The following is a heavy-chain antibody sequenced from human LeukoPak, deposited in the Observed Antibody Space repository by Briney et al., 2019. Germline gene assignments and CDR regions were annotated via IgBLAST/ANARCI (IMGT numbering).Heavy chain of an antibody. D-gene: IGHD3-22*01. J-gene: IGHJ4*02. CDR1: GGSISSSSYY. CDR2: IYYSGST. Sequence: SETLSLTCTVSGGSISSSSYYWGWIRQPPRKGLEWIGSIYYSGSTYYNPSLKSRVTISVDTSKNQFSLKLSSVTAADTAVYYCARRHHPFYYYDSRGVFFDYWGQGTLVTVSS. V-gene: IGHV4-39*01. CDR3: ARRHHPFYYYDSRGVFFDY.